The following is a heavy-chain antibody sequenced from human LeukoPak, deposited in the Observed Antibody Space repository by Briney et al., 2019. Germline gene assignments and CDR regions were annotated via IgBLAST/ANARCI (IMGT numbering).Heavy chain of an antibody. D-gene: IGHD3-3*02. Sequence: SETLSLTCTVSGGSISNYYWNWIRQPPGRGLEWIGYIYYSGSTSYNPSLKSRVTISVDTSKSHFSLKLSSVTAADTAICYCARGIIGVAITEAFDIWGQGTMVTVSS. J-gene: IGHJ3*02. V-gene: IGHV4-59*01. CDR2: IYYSGST. CDR1: GGSISNYY. CDR3: ARGIIGVAITEAFDI.